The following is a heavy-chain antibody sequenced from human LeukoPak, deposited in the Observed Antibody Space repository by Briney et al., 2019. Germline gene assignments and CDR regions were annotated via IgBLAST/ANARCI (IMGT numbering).Heavy chain of an antibody. J-gene: IGHJ4*02. CDR1: GFTFSSYE. V-gene: IGHV3-48*03. Sequence: GGSLRLSCAASGFTFSSYEMNWVRQAPGKGLEGVSYISSSGSTIYYADSVKGRFTISRDNAKNSLYLQMNSLRAEDTAVYYCARISTSVAGADYWGQGTLVTVSS. CDR3: ARISTSVAGADY. D-gene: IGHD6-19*01. CDR2: ISSSGSTI.